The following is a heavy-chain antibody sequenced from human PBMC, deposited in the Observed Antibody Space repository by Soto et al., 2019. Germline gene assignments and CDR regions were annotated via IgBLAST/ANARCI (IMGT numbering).Heavy chain of an antibody. J-gene: IGHJ6*03. CDR1: GYTFTRYD. Sequence: GASVKGSCKASGYTFTRYDINRVRKATGQRLEWMGWMNPNSGNTGYAQKFQGRVTMTRNTSISTAYTELSSLRSEDTAVYYCARSCSSTSCYYYYYYYMDVWGKGTTVTVSS. V-gene: IGHV1-8*01. CDR2: MNPNSGNT. D-gene: IGHD2-2*01. CDR3: ARSCSSTSCYYYYYYYMDV.